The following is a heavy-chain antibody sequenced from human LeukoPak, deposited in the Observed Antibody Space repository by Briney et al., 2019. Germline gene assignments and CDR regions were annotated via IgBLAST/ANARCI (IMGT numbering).Heavy chain of an antibody. J-gene: IGHJ4*02. V-gene: IGHV3-53*01. Sequence: PGGSLRLSCAASGFTVSSNYMSWVRQAPGKGLEWVSVISSGGSTYYVDSVKGRFTISRDNSKNTLYLQMNSLRAEDTAVYFCARAPHYYDSSGHPYYLDYWGQGTLVTVSS. CDR1: GFTVSSNY. CDR3: ARAPHYYDSSGHPYYLDY. CDR2: ISSGGST. D-gene: IGHD3-22*01.